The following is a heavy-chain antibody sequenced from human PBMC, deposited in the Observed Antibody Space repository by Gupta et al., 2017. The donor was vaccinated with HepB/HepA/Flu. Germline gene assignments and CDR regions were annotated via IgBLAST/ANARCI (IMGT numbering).Heavy chain of an antibody. V-gene: IGHV4-34*01. Sequence: QVQLQQWGAGLLKPSETLSLTCAVYGGPFSGYYWSWIRQPPGKGLEWIGEINHSGSTNYNPSLKSRVTISGDTSKNQFSLKLNSVTAADTAVYYWERPHLVDSSGHFDYWGQGTLVTVAS. J-gene: IGHJ4*02. CDR2: INHSGST. CDR3: ERPHLVDSSGHFDY. D-gene: IGHD3-22*01. CDR1: GGPFSGYY.